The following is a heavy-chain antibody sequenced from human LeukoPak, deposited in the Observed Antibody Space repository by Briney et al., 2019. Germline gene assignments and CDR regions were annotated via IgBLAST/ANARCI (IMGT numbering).Heavy chain of an antibody. V-gene: IGHV3-23*01. J-gene: IGHJ4*02. CDR2: ISGSGGST. Sequence: GGSLRLSCAASGFTFSSYGMSWVRQAPGKGLEWVSAISGSGGSTYYADSVKGRFTISRDNSKNTLYLQMNSLRAEDTAVYYCAKDLGNGRDFDYWGQGTLVTVPS. CDR1: GFTFSSYG. CDR3: AKDLGNGRDFDY. D-gene: IGHD7-27*01.